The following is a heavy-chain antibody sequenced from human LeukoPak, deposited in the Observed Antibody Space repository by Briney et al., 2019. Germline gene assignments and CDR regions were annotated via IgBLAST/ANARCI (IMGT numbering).Heavy chain of an antibody. CDR3: ARAGWSYYDFWSGYSPLQFDP. J-gene: IGHJ5*02. CDR2: IYYSGST. Sequence: SETLSLTCIVSGGSISTSAYYWSWIRQPPGKGLEWIGYIYYSGSTNYNPSLKSRVTISVDTSKNQFSLKLSSVTAADTAVYYCARAGWSYYDFWSGYSPLQFDPWGQGTLVTVSS. CDR1: GGSISTSAYY. D-gene: IGHD3-3*01. V-gene: IGHV4-61*08.